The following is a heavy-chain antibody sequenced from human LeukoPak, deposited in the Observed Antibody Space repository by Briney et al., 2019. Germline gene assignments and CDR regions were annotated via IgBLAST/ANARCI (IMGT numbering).Heavy chain of an antibody. J-gene: IGHJ6*02. V-gene: IGHV4-31*03. CDR1: GGSISSGGYY. Sequence: SETLSLTCTVSGGSISSGGYYWSWIRQHPGKGVEWIGYIYYSGSTYYNPSLKSRVTISVDTSKNQFSLKLSSVTAADTAVYYCARLNPAATDYYYYYGMDVWGQGTTVTVSS. D-gene: IGHD2-15*01. CDR3: ARLNPAATDYYYYYGMDV. CDR2: IYYSGST.